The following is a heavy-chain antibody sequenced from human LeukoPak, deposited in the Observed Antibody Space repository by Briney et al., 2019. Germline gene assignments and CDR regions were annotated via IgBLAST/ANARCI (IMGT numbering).Heavy chain of an antibody. CDR2: ISNSTTYI. D-gene: IGHD3-10*01. V-gene: IGHV3-21*01. J-gene: IGHJ5*02. Sequence: GGSLRLSCAASRFTFRTYAMNWVRQAPGKGREWVSSISNSTTYIFYADSVKGRITISKDNAKNSLYLQIDNRRAVDTSLYYCARYYGSRSPPFDPWGQGTLVTVSS. CDR1: RFTFRTYA. CDR3: ARYYGSRSPPFDP.